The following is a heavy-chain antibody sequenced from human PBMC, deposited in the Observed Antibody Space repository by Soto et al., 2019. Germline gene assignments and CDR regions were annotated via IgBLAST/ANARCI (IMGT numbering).Heavy chain of an antibody. CDR2: IIPIFGTA. Sequence: QVQLVQSGAEVKKPGSSVKVSCKASGGTFSSYAIRWVRQAPGQGLEWMGGIIPIFGTANYAQKFQGRVTITADESTSTAYMELSSLRSEDTAVYYCATTMPPRDGYNHDAFDIWGQGTMVTVSS. J-gene: IGHJ3*02. D-gene: IGHD5-12*01. V-gene: IGHV1-69*01. CDR1: GGTFSSYA. CDR3: ATTMPPRDGYNHDAFDI.